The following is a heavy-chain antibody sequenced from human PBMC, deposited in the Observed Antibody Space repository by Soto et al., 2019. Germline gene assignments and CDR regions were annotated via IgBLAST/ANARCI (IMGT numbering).Heavy chain of an antibody. CDR2: IYPGDSDT. Sequence: SGESVKSAGQGSGYSFTTYCIGWVLQMPGKGLEWMGIIYPGDSDTRYSPSFEGQVTISADKSITTAYLQWSSLKASDTAIYYCARHTKYSSSPRYFDYWGQGTQVTVSS. CDR1: GYSFTTYC. V-gene: IGHV5-51*01. D-gene: IGHD6-6*01. CDR3: ARHTKYSSSPRYFDY. J-gene: IGHJ4*02.